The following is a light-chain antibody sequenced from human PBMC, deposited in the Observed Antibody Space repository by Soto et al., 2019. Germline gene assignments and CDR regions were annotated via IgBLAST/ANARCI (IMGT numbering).Light chain of an antibody. J-gene: IGLJ2*01. CDR1: SSDVGGYNY. Sequence: QSALTQPASVSGSPGQSITISCTGTSSDVGGYNYVSWYQQHPGKAPKLMIYDVSNRPSGVSNRFSGSKSGNTASLTISGLPAEDEADYYCSSSTNISTLVFGGGTKLTVL. CDR3: SSSTNISTLV. V-gene: IGLV2-14*01. CDR2: DVS.